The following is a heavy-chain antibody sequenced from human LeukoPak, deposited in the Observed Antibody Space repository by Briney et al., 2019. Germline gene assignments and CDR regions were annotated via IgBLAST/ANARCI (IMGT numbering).Heavy chain of an antibody. CDR3: ARVPDRDYCSDSGGSCYRFEA. D-gene: IGHD2-15*01. CDR2: MNAKRGNT. J-gene: IGHJ4*02. CDR1: GYSFTSY. V-gene: IGHV1-8*01. Sequence: GVSVKVSCKPSGYSFTSYINWVREPTGPGLEWMGWMNAKRGNTGYAQKFQGRVTMTRDTAISTAYMELSSLRSEDTALYYCARVPDRDYCSDSGGSCYRFEAWGQGTLVTVSS.